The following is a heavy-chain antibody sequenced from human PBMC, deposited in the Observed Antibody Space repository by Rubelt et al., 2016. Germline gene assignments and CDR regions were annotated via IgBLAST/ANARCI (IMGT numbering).Heavy chain of an antibody. CDR3: AREDYGDPYWYFDL. Sequence: QVQLQESGPGLVKPSETLSLTCTVSGGSISSYYWSWIRQPPGKGLEWIGEINHSGSTNYNPSLTSRVTISVDTSKNQFSLKLSSVTAADTAVYYCAREDYGDPYWYFDLWGRGTLVTVSS. J-gene: IGHJ2*01. V-gene: IGHV4-59*12. CDR2: INHSGST. CDR1: GGSISSYY. D-gene: IGHD4-17*01.